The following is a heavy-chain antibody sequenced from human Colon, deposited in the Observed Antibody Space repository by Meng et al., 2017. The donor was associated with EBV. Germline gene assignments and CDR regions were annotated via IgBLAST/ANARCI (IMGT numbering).Heavy chain of an antibody. Sequence: QLHRPGAGPGLVQPSQALSLTCTGSGGSISSVHHYWSWTGQHPAKGLEYIGYIYYSGSTYYNPSLKGRVIISVDTSKNQFSLRLNSVTAADTAVYYCASLYGDSSVWYLDLWGRGTLVTVSS. V-gene: IGHV4-31*03. D-gene: IGHD4-17*01. CDR3: ASLYGDSSVWYLDL. J-gene: IGHJ2*01. CDR1: GGSISSVHHY. CDR2: IYYSGST.